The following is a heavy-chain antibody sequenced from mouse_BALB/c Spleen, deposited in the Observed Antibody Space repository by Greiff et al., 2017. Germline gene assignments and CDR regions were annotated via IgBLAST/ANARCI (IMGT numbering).Heavy chain of an antibody. V-gene: IGHV7-3*02. CDR1: GFTFTDYY. CDR3: ARAYYGNYYYAMDY. D-gene: IGHD2-10*01. CDR2: IRNKANGYTT. Sequence: EVQRVESGGGLVQPGGSLRLSCATSGFTFTDYYMSWVRQPPGKALEWLGFIRNKANGYTTEYSASVKGRFTISRDNSQSILYLQMNTLRAEDSATYYCARAYYGNYYYAMDYWGQGTSVTVSS. J-gene: IGHJ4*01.